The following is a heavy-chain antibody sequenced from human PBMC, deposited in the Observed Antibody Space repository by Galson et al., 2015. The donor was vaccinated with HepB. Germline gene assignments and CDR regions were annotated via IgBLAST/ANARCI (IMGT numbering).Heavy chain of an antibody. J-gene: IGHJ6*02. CDR1: EFILSMYW. V-gene: IGHV3-7*05. Sequence: SLRLSCAASEFILSMYWMNWVRQAPGKGLEWVANIKEDGSEKNYVDSAKGRFTIARDDAKNSLYLQMNSLRAEDTAVYYCARVKRGEWYSFYYYGMDVWGRGTTVTVSS. CDR2: IKEDGSEK. D-gene: IGHD3-10*01. CDR3: ARVKRGEWYSFYYYGMDV.